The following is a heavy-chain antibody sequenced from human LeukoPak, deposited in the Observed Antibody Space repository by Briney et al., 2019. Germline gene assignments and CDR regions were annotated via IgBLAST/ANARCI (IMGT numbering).Heavy chain of an antibody. J-gene: IGHJ4*02. D-gene: IGHD6-13*01. Sequence: SETLSLTCAVYGGSFSGYYWSWIRQPPGKGLEWIGEINHSGSTNYNPSLKSRVTISVDTSKNQFSLKLSSVTAADTAVYYCARRGGAMVGAAAGMDYWGKGPLVTVS. CDR1: GGSFSGYY. CDR3: ARRGGAMVGAAAGMDY. CDR2: INHSGST. V-gene: IGHV4-34*01.